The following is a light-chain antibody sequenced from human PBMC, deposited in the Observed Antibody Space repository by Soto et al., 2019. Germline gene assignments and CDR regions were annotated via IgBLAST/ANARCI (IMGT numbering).Light chain of an antibody. CDR3: QQHSNSPPWT. J-gene: IGKJ1*01. CDR2: CAY. Sequence: EGVFAQSPATLTLSPGERATLSFRASQNVRIFLDWFPQKPGQAPRLPIYCAYDRSTGIPARFSGSRSGTDFPLTISSLEPQDVAVYYFQQHSNSPPWTFGQGTRVEIQ. CDR1: QNVRIF. V-gene: IGKV3-11*01.